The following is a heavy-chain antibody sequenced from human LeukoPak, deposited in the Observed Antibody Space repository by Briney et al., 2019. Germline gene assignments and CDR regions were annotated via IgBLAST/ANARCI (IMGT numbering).Heavy chain of an antibody. J-gene: IGHJ3*02. CDR1: GGSMSSGSYY. V-gene: IGHV4-61*09. Sequence: SETLSLTCTVSGGSMSSGSYYWSWIWQPAGKGLEWIGHIYTSGSTNYNPSLKSRVTLSVDTSKNQFSLKLSSVTAADTAVYYCARSTYYYDSSAYGGAFDIWGQGTMVTVSS. CDR2: IYTSGST. CDR3: ARSTYYYDSSAYGGAFDI. D-gene: IGHD3-22*01.